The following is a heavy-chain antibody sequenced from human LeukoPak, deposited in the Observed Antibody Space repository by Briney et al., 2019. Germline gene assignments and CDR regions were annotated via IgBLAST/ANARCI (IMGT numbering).Heavy chain of an antibody. V-gene: IGHV3-11*01. CDR1: GFKFSDYY. CDR2: ISSSGSST. CDR3: ARDIRMVGSTEYFHD. Sequence: GGSLRLSCAASGFKFSDYYISWIRQAPGQGLERISYISSSGSSTHYADSVKGRFTISRENAKNSLYLQMNNLRAEDTAVYYCARDIRMVGSTEYFHDWGQGTLVTVSS. D-gene: IGHD1-26*01. J-gene: IGHJ1*01.